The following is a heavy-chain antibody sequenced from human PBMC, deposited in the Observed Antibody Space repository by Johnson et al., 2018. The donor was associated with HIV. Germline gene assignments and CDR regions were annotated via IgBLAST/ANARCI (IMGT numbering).Heavy chain of an antibody. CDR2: ISYDGSNK. D-gene: IGHD1-26*01. Sequence: QVQLVESGGGVVQPGRSLRLSCAASGFTFSSYGMHWVRQAPGTGLEWVAVISYDGSNKYYADSVKGRFTISRDNSKNTLYLQMNSLRAEDTAVYYCASPVKGGACSMDAFDIWGQGKKVTVCS. CDR3: ASPVKGGACSMDAFDI. CDR1: GFTFSSYG. V-gene: IGHV3-30*03. J-gene: IGHJ3*02.